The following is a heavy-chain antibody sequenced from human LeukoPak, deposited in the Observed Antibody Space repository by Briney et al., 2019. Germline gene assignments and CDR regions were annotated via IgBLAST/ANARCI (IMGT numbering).Heavy chain of an antibody. CDR3: ARGIDGDYDH. CDR1: GFTFSNYA. J-gene: IGHJ1*01. Sequence: GGSLRLSCAASGFTFSNYAMSWVRQAPWKGLEWVSAISSSGGGTYYADSVKGRFTISRDNSKDTLSLQMNSLRAEDTAVYYCARGIDGDYDHWGQGTLVTVST. D-gene: IGHD4-17*01. V-gene: IGHV3-23*01. CDR2: ISSSGGGT.